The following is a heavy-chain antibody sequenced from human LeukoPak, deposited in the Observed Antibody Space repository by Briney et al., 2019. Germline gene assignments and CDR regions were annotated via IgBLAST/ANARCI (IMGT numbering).Heavy chain of an antibody. Sequence: ASVKVSCKASGYTFTDYGITWVRQAPGQGLEWMGWISAYNGNTNYAQKLQGRVTMTTDTSTTTAYMELRSLRFDDTAVYYCARDPTLYGSGSPRPHSTFDIWGQGTMVTVAS. D-gene: IGHD3-10*01. CDR2: ISAYNGNT. J-gene: IGHJ3*02. CDR3: ARDPTLYGSGSPRPHSTFDI. CDR1: GYTFTDYG. V-gene: IGHV1-18*01.